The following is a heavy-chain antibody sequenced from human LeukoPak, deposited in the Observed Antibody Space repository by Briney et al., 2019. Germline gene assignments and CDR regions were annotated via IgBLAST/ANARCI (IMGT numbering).Heavy chain of an antibody. D-gene: IGHD3-16*01. V-gene: IGHV1-58*01. J-gene: IGHJ4*02. CDR2: IIGGSGAT. CDR3: AADLSNPRMGASYLDS. Sequence: GASVKVSCKASGFTSTNFAVQWVRQARGQRLEWIGWIIGGSGATKCAQDFQERVTITRDLSTSTLYMELRSLTSEDTAVYYCAADLSNPRMGASYLDSWGQGTLVTVSS. CDR1: GFTSTNFA.